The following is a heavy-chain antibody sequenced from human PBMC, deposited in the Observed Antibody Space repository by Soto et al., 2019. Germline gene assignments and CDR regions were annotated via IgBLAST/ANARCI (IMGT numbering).Heavy chain of an antibody. CDR1: GGYLSSYY. J-gene: IGHJ4*02. CDR2: IYYSGST. Sequence: SETLSLTYTVSGGYLSSYYWSLLRQPPGKGLEWIGYIYYSGSTNYNPSLKSRVTISVDTSKNQFSLKLSSVTAADTAVYYCARDSSRWYSSVWGQGTLVTVSS. D-gene: IGHD6-19*01. V-gene: IGHV4-59*01. CDR3: ARDSSRWYSSV.